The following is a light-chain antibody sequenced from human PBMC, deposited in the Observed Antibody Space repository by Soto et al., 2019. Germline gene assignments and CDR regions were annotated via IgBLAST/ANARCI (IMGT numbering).Light chain of an antibody. CDR2: DAS. Sequence: EIVLTQSPATLSLSPGERATLSCRASQSVSSYLAWYQRKPGQAPRLLIYDASNRATGIPARFSGSGSGTDFTLTISSLEPEDFAVYYCQQRSNWPPTFGGGIKVEIK. J-gene: IGKJ4*01. CDR3: QQRSNWPPT. V-gene: IGKV3-11*01. CDR1: QSVSSY.